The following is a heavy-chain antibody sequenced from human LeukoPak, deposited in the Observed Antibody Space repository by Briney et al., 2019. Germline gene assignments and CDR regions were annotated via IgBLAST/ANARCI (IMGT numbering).Heavy chain of an antibody. CDR2: IIPIFGTA. V-gene: IGHV1-69*13. CDR1: GGTFSSYA. J-gene: IGHJ6*03. D-gene: IGHD6-19*01. Sequence: SVKVSCKASGGTFSSYAISWVRQAPGQGLEWMGGIIPIFGTANYAQKFQGRVTITAGESTSTAYMELSSLRSEDTAVYYCARGPAYSSGWYGDYCYYMDVWGKGTTVTVSS. CDR3: ARGPAYSSGWYGDYCYYMDV.